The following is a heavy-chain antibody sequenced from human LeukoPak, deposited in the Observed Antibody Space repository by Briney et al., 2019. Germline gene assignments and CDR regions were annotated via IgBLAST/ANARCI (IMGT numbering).Heavy chain of an antibody. CDR1: GFTFSSYA. CDR2: ISYDGSNK. J-gene: IGHJ6*02. CDR3: ARDYLYCSGGSCYFSNYYYYGMDV. D-gene: IGHD2-15*01. Sequence: GRSLRLSCAASGFTFSSYAMHWVRQAPGKGLEWVAVISYDGSNKYYADSVKGRFTISRDNSKNTLYLQMNSLRAEDTAVYYCARDYLYCSGGSCYFSNYYYYGMDVWGQGTTVTVSS. V-gene: IGHV3-30-3*01.